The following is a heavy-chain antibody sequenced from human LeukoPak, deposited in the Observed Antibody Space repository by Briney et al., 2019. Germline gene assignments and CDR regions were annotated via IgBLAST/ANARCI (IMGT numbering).Heavy chain of an antibody. CDR1: GGSISSYY. CDR2: IDTSGNT. J-gene: IGHJ4*02. V-gene: IGHV4-4*07. D-gene: IGHD1-1*01. Sequence: SETLSLTCTVSGGSISSYYWSWIRQPAGKGLEWIGRIDTSGNTNYNPSLKSRVTISVDTSKNQFSLKMSSVTAADTAVYYCARDMGPNEFDYWGQGTLVTVSS. CDR3: ARDMGPNEFDY.